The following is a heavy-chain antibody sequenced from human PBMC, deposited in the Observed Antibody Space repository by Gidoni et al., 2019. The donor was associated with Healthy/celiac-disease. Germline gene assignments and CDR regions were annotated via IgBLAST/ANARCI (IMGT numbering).Heavy chain of an antibody. D-gene: IGHD3-9*01. CDR3: ARGGLAPRPFDY. Sequence: TCAVYGGSFSGYYWSWIRQPPGKGLEWIGEINHSGITNYNPSLKSRVTISVDTSKNQFSLKLSPVTAADTAVYYCARGGLAPRPFDYWGQGTLVTVSS. J-gene: IGHJ4*02. V-gene: IGHV4-34*01. CDR1: GGSFSGYY. CDR2: INHSGIT.